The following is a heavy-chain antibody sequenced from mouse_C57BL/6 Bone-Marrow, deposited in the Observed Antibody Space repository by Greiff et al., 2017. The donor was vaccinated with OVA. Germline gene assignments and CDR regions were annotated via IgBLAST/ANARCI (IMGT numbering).Heavy chain of an antibody. D-gene: IGHD3-1*01. V-gene: IGHV1-54*01. CDR2: INPGSGGT. J-gene: IGHJ4*01. CDR3: ARGYGYYAMDY. CDR1: GYAFTNYL. Sequence: ESGAELVRPGTSVTVSCKASGYAFTNYLIEWVKQRPGQGLEWIGVINPGSGGTNYNEKFKGKATLTADKSSSTAYMQLSSLTSEDSAVYFCARGYGYYAMDYWGQGTSVTVSS.